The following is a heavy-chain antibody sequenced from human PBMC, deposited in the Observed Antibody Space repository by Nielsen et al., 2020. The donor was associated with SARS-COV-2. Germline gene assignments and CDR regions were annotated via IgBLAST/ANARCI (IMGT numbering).Heavy chain of an antibody. CDR3: ARVALGSTNGMDV. D-gene: IGHD2-15*01. J-gene: IGHJ6*02. CDR2: IYYSGSS. CDR1: GGSISSGGYF. V-gene: IGHV4-31*03. Sequence: SETLSPTCTVSGGSISSGGYFWSWIRQHPGKGLEWIGYIYYSGSSYYNPSLKSRVTTSVDTSKKQFSLKLSSVTAADTAVYYCARVALGSTNGMDVWGQGTTVTVSS.